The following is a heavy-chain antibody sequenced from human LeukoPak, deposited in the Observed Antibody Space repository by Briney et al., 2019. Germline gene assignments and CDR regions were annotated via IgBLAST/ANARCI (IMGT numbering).Heavy chain of an antibody. V-gene: IGHV3-48*03. D-gene: IGHD2-21*02. CDR3: AREGDCGGDCYLHFDY. Sequence: GGSLRLSCAASGFIFSSYEMNWVRQTPGKGLEWVSYISSSGSTIFSADSVKGRFTISRDNAKNRLYLQMNSLRAEDTAVYYCAREGDCGGDCYLHFDYWGQGTLVTVSS. CDR2: ISSSGSTI. CDR1: GFIFSSYE. J-gene: IGHJ4*02.